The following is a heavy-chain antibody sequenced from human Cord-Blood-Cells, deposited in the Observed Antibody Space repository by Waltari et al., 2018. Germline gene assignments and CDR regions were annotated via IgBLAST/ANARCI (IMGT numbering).Heavy chain of an antibody. V-gene: IGHV1-69*04. CDR1: GGPFSSYA. D-gene: IGHD3-22*01. Sequence: QVQLVQSGAEVKQPGSSVTYSCKASGGPFSSYANRWVRQAPGQGLEWMGGIIPILGIANYAQKFQGRVTITADESTSTAYMGLSSLRSEDTAVYYCARGGVGGYYDYWGQGTLVTVSS. CDR3: ARGGVGGYYDY. J-gene: IGHJ4*02. CDR2: IIPILGIA.